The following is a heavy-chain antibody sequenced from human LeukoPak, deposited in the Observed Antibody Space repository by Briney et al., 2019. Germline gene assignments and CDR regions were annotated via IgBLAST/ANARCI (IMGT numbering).Heavy chain of an antibody. V-gene: IGHV1-46*01. Sequence: ASVKVSCKASGYTFISNYMHWVRQAPGQGLEWMGIINPSGGCTNYAQKFQGRVTMTRDTSTSTVYMELSSLRSEDSAVYYCARWTTTYLDYWGQGTLVTVSS. D-gene: IGHD4-11*01. CDR3: ARWTTTYLDY. CDR1: GYTFISNY. CDR2: INPSGGCT. J-gene: IGHJ4*02.